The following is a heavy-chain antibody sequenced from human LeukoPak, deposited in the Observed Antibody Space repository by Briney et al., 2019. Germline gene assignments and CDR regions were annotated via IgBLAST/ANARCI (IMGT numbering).Heavy chain of an antibody. CDR2: IYYSGST. CDR1: GGSISRNY. Sequence: PSETLSLTCTVSGGSISRNYWSWTRQPPGKALEWIGYIYYSGSTNYNPSLKSRVTISVDTSKNQFSLKLSSVTAADTAVYYCARYYCRSTSCLHFDYWGQGTLVTVSS. J-gene: IGHJ4*02. D-gene: IGHD2-2*01. CDR3: ARYYCRSTSCLHFDY. V-gene: IGHV4-59*01.